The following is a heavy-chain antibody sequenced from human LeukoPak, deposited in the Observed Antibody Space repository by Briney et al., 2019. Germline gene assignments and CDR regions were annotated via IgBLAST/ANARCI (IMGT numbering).Heavy chain of an antibody. J-gene: IGHJ4*02. CDR2: INHSGST. CDR1: GYSISSGYY. V-gene: IGHV4-38-2*02. CDR3: ARNVFYYSSGYYNRHSDY. Sequence: SETLSLTCTVSGYSISSGYYWSWIREPPGKGLGWIGEINHSGSTNYNPSLKSRVTISVDTSKNKFYLKLICLTAADTAVYYCARNVFYYSSGYYNRHSDYWGQGTLVTVSS. D-gene: IGHD3-22*01.